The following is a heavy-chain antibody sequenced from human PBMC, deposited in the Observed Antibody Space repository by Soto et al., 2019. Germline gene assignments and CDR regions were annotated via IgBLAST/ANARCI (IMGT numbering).Heavy chain of an antibody. J-gene: IGHJ4*01. CDR2: TKNKAQRYTT. D-gene: IGHD1-26*01. Sequence: EVQLVESGGGLVQPGASLRLSCVVSGFTLSDHYIDWVRQAPGKGLEWVGRTKNKAQRYTTEYAASVKGRFTISRDDSGNSVYLQMNSRKSDDAAVYYCVRWDSGNRAYWGHGTLVHVSS. CDR1: GFTLSDHY. CDR3: VRWDSGNRAY. V-gene: IGHV3-72*01.